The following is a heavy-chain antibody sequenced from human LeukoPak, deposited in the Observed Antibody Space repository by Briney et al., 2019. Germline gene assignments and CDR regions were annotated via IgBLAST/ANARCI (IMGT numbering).Heavy chain of an antibody. CDR2: IYYSGST. Sequence: PSETLSLTCTVSGGSVSSGSYYWSWIRQPPGKGLEWIGYIYYSGSTNYNPSLKSRVTISVDTSKNQFSLKLSSVTAADTAVYYCARDRWGYDFWSGYSHYYGMDVWGQGTTVTVSS. D-gene: IGHD3-3*01. CDR1: GGSVSSGSYY. CDR3: ARDRWGYDFWSGYSHYYGMDV. J-gene: IGHJ6*02. V-gene: IGHV4-61*01.